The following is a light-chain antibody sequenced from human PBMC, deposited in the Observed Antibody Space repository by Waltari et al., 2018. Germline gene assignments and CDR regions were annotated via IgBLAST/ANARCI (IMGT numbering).Light chain of an antibody. V-gene: IGKV1-5*03. CDR3: QQYNSYSTWT. CDR2: KAS. J-gene: IGKJ1*01. Sequence: DIQRTQSPSTLSESVGDRVTIICRASQSISSWLAWYQQKPGKAPKLLIYKASSLESGVPSRFSGSGSGTEFTLTISSLQPDDFATYYCQQYNSYSTWTFGQGTKVEIK. CDR1: QSISSW.